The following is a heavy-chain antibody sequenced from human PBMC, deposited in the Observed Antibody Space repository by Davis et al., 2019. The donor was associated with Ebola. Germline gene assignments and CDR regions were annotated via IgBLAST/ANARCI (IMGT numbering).Heavy chain of an antibody. CDR1: AYSFSTYW. D-gene: IGHD6-6*01. V-gene: IGHV5-51*01. CDR2: IYPGDSDT. Sequence: GESLKISCEGSAYSFSTYWINWVRQMPGKGLEWMGIIYPGDSDTRYSPSFQGQVTISADKSISTAYLQWSSLKASDTAMYYCARQYSSSSTWFDPWGQGTLVTVSS. J-gene: IGHJ5*02. CDR3: ARQYSSSSTWFDP.